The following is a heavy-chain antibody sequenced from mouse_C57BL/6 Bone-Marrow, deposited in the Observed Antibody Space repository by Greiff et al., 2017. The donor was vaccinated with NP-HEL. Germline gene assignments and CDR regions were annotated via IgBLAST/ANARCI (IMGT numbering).Heavy chain of an antibody. CDR3: ASRWFAY. Sequence: QVQLKQSGAELVKPGASVKMSCKASGYTFTSYWITWVKQRPGQGLEWIGDIYPGSGSTNYNEKFKSKATLTVDTSSSTAYMQLSSLTSEDSAVYYCASRWFAYWGQGTLVTVSA. J-gene: IGHJ3*01. CDR1: GYTFTSYW. CDR2: IYPGSGST. V-gene: IGHV1-55*01.